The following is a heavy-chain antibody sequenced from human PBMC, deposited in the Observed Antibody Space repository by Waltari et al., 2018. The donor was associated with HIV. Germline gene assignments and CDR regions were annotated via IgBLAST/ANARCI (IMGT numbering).Heavy chain of an antibody. Sequence: VQLLESGGGLVKPGGSLRPSCKASGFTFTAYAMHRVRQAPGNGLEWVSFISGGGAYTNYAGSVKGRFTISRDNANTSLFLQMNRLTVADTAVYYCARDLGYCPSDCYSRNAFDVWGQGATVTVSS. CDR2: ISGGGAYT. J-gene: IGHJ3*01. V-gene: IGHV3-21*02. D-gene: IGHD2-21*02. CDR1: GFTFTAYA. CDR3: ARDLGYCPSDCYSRNAFDV.